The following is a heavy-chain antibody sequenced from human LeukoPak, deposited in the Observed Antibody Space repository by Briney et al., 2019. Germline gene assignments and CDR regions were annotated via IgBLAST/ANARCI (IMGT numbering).Heavy chain of an antibody. CDR3: ARDLGAPYDILTGYDAFDI. D-gene: IGHD3-9*01. V-gene: IGHV3-21*01. CDR2: ISSSSSYI. CDR1: GFTFSGYS. Sequence: GGSLRFSCSASGFTFSGYSMNWVGHGPGKGLKGCSSISSSSSYIDYADSVKGRFTISRDNAKNSLYLQMNSLRAEDTAVYYCARDLGAPYDILTGYDAFDIWGQGTMVTVSS. J-gene: IGHJ3*02.